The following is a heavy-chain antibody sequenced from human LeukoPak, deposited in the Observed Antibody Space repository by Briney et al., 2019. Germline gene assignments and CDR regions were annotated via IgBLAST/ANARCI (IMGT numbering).Heavy chain of an antibody. CDR2: LKYDGREK. V-gene: IGHV3-7*05. Sequence: GGSLRLSCAASVFTFSSYWMDWVRQAPGRGLEWVANLKYDGREKYYVDSVKGRFTISRDNAKNSLYLQMNGLRAEDTAVYYCAKDEGLYRRPNPLGYWGQGTLVTVSS. D-gene: IGHD3-3*01. CDR1: VFTFSSYW. CDR3: AKDEGLYRRPNPLGY. J-gene: IGHJ4*02.